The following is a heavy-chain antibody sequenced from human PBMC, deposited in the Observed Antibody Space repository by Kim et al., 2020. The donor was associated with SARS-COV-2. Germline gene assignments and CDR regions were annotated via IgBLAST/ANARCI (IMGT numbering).Heavy chain of an antibody. Sequence: GGSLRLSCAASGFTFSSYAMSWVRQAPGKGLEWVAVITGSGSSKYYADSVKGRFTISRDNSKNTLYLQMNSLRAEDTAVYYCAKAPHGYFDWLDYWGQATLVTVSS. CDR3: AKAPHGYFDWLDY. CDR1: GFTFSSYA. J-gene: IGHJ4*02. D-gene: IGHD3-9*01. CDR2: ITGSGSSK. V-gene: IGHV3-23*01.